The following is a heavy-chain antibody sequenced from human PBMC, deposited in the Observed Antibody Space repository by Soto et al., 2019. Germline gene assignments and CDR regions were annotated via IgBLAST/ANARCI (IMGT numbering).Heavy chain of an antibody. CDR3: GREYSDGWFDP. CDR2: LSYDGSNK. V-gene: IGHV3-30-3*01. Sequence: QVQLVESGGGVVQPGRSLRLSCAASGFTFSIYAMHWVRQAPGKGLEWVAVLSYDGSNKYYADSVKGRFTISRDNSKSTVYLQMISLRAEDSAGYYCGREYSDGWFDPWGQGTPVTVSS. J-gene: IGHJ5*02. CDR1: GFTFSIYA. D-gene: IGHD2-15*01.